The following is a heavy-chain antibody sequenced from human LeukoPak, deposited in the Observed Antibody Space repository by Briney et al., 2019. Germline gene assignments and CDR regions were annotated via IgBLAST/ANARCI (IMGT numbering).Heavy chain of an antibody. J-gene: IGHJ4*02. Sequence: SETLSLTCTVSGGSVSSGSYYWSWIRQPAGKGLEWIGRIYTSGSTNYNPSLKSRVTMSVDTSRNQFSLKLSSVTAADTAVYYCARVRGGYFDYWGQGTLVTVSS. CDR2: IYTSGST. V-gene: IGHV4-61*02. CDR3: ARVRGGYFDY. D-gene: IGHD3-10*01. CDR1: GGSVSSGSYY.